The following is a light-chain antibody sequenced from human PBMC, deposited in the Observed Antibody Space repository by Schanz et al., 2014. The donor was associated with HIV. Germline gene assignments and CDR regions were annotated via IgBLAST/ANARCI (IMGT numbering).Light chain of an antibody. V-gene: IGLV2-14*03. Sequence: QSALTQPASVSGSPGQSIAISCTGTNSDIGAYNYVSWYQQHPDKAPKLIIYDVNNRPLGVSNRFSGSKSGNTASLTISGLQAEDEADYYCSSHAGRNSFVVFGGGTKLTVL. CDR2: DVN. CDR3: SSHAGRNSFVV. CDR1: NSDIGAYNY. J-gene: IGLJ2*01.